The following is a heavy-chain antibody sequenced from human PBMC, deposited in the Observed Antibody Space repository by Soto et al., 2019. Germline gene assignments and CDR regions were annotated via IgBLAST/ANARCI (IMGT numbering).Heavy chain of an antibody. CDR2: MNPNSGDT. Sequence: QVQLVQSGAEVKKPGASVKVSCTFTSYDINWVRQAAGQGLEWMAWMNPNSGDTRYAQQFQGRVTMTRDTSKFTAYMELSNLRSEDTAVYYCARGPGSSDWRFSYYYMDVWDHGTTVTVSS. CDR1: FTSYD. D-gene: IGHD6-19*01. V-gene: IGHV1-8*01. J-gene: IGHJ6*02. CDR3: ARGPGSSDWRFSYYYMDV.